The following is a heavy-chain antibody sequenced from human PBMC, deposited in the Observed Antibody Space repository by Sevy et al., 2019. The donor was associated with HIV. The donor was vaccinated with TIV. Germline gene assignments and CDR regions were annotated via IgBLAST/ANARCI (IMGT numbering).Heavy chain of an antibody. V-gene: IGHV3-23*01. CDR3: AKVAGDFPHFDF. Sequence: GGSLRLSCAASGFTFSTYSMTWVRQAPRKGLEWVSAIRDTGTSTYYTDSVEGRFTISRDNSKSTLFLHMNSLRAEDTALYYCAKVAGDFPHFDFWGLGTLVTVSS. D-gene: IGHD7-27*01. CDR2: IRDTGTST. CDR1: GFTFSTYS. J-gene: IGHJ4*02.